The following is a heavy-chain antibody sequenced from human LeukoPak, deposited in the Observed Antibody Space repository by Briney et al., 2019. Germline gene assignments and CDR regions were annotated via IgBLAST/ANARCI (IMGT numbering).Heavy chain of an antibody. CDR1: GVSISTSEW. CDR3: GKTDIYFNPIDY. Sequence: PSGTLSLTCAVSGVSISTSEWWIRVRQPPGQGLEWIGEIHRDGRTRYNPSLTSRVTMSMDYSKNQFSLNVRFVTAADTAIYYCGKTDIYFNPIDYWGPGSLVTVSS. V-gene: IGHV4-4*02. J-gene: IGHJ4*02. D-gene: IGHD3-9*01. CDR2: IHRDGRT.